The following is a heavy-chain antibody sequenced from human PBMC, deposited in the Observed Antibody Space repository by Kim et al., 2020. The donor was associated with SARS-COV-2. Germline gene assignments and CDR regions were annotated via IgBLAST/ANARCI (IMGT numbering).Heavy chain of an antibody. CDR2: IIPILGIA. J-gene: IGHJ3*02. CDR3: ARGWLQFGAFDI. Sequence: SVKVSCKASGGTFSSYTISWVRQAPGQGLEWMVRIIPILGIANYAQKFQGRVTITADKSTSTAYMELSSLRSEDTAVYYCARGWLQFGAFDIWGQGTMVTVSS. D-gene: IGHD5-12*01. CDR1: GGTFSSYT. V-gene: IGHV1-69*02.